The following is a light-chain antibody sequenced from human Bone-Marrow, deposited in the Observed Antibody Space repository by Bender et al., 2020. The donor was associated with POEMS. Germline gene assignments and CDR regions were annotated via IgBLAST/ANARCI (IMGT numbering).Light chain of an antibody. V-gene: IGLV1-44*01. Sequence: QSVLTQPPSASGTPGQRVTISCSGGSSNIGAHAVNWYQHLPGTAPKLLIYSSHRRPSEVPDRFSGSRSGTSASLAIGGLQAEDEADYYCSSYSDSKHYVFGTGTKVTVV. CDR2: SSH. CDR1: SSNIGAHA. J-gene: IGLJ1*01. CDR3: SSYSDSKHYV.